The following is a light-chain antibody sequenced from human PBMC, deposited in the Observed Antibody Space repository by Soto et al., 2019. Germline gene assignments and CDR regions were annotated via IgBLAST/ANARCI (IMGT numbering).Light chain of an antibody. CDR1: QSIDTW. Sequence: DIQMTQSPSTLSASVGDRVTITCRASQSIDTWLAWHQQKPGQVPKLLISKASNLESGVPSRFSGSGSGTEFTLTISSLQPDDSATYYCQQYNSYRAFGQGTKV. J-gene: IGKJ1*01. CDR2: KAS. V-gene: IGKV1-5*03. CDR3: QQYNSYRA.